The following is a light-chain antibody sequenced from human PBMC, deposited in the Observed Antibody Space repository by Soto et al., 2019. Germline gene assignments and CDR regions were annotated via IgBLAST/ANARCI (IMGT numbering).Light chain of an antibody. CDR3: QAWDSSTVV. V-gene: IGLV3-1*01. CDR1: KLGDKY. CDR2: QDS. J-gene: IGLJ2*01. Sequence: SYELTQRPSVSESPGQTASITCSGDKLGDKYACWYQQKPGQSPVLVIYQDSKRPSGIPERFSGSNSGNTATLTISGTQAMDEADYYCQAWDSSTVVFGGGTKLTVL.